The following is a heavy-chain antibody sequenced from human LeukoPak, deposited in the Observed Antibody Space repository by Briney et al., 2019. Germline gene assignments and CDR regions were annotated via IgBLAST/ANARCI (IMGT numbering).Heavy chain of an antibody. D-gene: IGHD1-26*01. CDR1: GFTFSSYW. J-gene: IGHJ4*02. Sequence: PGGSLRLSCAASGFTFSSYWMNWVRQAPGKGPEWVATIKEDGSEKYYVDSVKGRFTISRDNAKNSLYLQLNSMRAEDTAVYYCERRGSYLDYWGQGTLVTVSS. CDR2: IKEDGSEK. V-gene: IGHV3-7*01. CDR3: ERRGSYLDY.